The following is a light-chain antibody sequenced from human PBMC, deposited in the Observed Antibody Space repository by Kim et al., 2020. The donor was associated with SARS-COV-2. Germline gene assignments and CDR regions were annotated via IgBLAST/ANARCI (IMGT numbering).Light chain of an antibody. CDR3: QQYGSSPWT. V-gene: IGKV3-20*01. J-gene: IGKJ1*01. CDR1: QDVSSSY. CDR2: GAS. Sequence: SPGERDTLSGRARQDVSSSYLAWYQQKPGQAPRLLLYGASSRATGIPDRFSGSGSGTDFTLTISRLEPEDFAVYYCQQYGSSPWTFGQGTKVDIK.